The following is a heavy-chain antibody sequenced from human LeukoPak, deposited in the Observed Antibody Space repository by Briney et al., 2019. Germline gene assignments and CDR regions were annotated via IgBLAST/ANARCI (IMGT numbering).Heavy chain of an antibody. CDR3: ARSYGSGSFLDY. CDR1: GGTFSSYA. J-gene: IGHJ4*02. V-gene: IGHV1-69*05. CDR2: IVPIFGTT. Sequence: SSVKVSCKASGGTFSSYAITWVRQAPGQGLEWMGRIVPIFGTTHYAQNLQGRATITTADYTGTAYMELSGLRSEDTAVYFCARSYGSGSFLDYWGQGTLVTVSS. D-gene: IGHD3-10*01.